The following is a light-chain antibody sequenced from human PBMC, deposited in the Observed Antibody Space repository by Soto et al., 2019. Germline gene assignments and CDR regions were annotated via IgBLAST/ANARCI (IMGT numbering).Light chain of an antibody. J-gene: IGLJ1*01. CDR1: SSNIGSNT. V-gene: IGLV1-44*01. CDR3: AAWDDSLNGYV. Sequence: QSVLTQPPSASGTPGQRVTISCSGSSSNIGSNTVNWSQQLPGTAPKLLIYSNNQRPSGVPDRFSGSKSGTSVSLAISGLKSEDEADYYCAAWDDSLNGYVFGTGTKVTVL. CDR2: SNN.